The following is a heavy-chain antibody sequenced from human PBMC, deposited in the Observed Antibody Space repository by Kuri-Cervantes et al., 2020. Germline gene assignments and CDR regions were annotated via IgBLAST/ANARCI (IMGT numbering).Heavy chain of an antibody. J-gene: IGHJ3*02. CDR1: SGSISSYC. D-gene: IGHD7-27*01. Sequence: SETLSLTCTVSSGSISSYCWSWIRQLPGKGLEWIGCIYYSGSTNYNPSLKSRVTISVDTSKNQFSLKLSSVTAADAAVYYCARGTGDDAFDIWGQGTMVTVSS. CDR3: ARGTGDDAFDI. V-gene: IGHV4-59*01. CDR2: IYYSGST.